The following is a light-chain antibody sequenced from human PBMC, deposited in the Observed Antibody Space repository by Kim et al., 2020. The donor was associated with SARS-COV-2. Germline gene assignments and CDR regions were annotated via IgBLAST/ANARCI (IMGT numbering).Light chain of an antibody. J-gene: IGKJ2*01. CDR2: DAS. V-gene: IGKV3-20*01. CDR1: QIVRSSY. CDR3: QHYHTSPAT. Sequence: LSPGDRTTLPCRASQIVRSSYLAWYQHKPGQAPRLLIYDASSRATGIPERFSGSGSGTDFTLTISRLEPEDFAVYYCQHYHTSPATFGRGTKLEI.